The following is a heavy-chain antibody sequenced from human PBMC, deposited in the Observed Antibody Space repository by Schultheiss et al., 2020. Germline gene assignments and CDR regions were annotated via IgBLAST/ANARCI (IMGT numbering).Heavy chain of an antibody. CDR2: ISGSGGST. J-gene: IGHJ4*02. D-gene: IGHD1-20*01. CDR3: ARDLNWNQADY. CDR1: GFTFSDYY. V-gene: IGHV3-23*01. Sequence: GESLKISCAASGFTFSDYYMSWIRQAPGKGLEWVSAISGSGGSTYYADSVKGRFTISRDNSKNTLYLQMNSLRAEDTAVYYCARDLNWNQADYWGQGTLVTVCS.